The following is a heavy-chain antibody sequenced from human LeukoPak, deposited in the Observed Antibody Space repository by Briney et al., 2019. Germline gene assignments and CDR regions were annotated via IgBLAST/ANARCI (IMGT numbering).Heavy chain of an antibody. CDR3: ARCRAVSSTSCPLNY. V-gene: IGHV1-2*02. D-gene: IGHD2-2*01. J-gene: IGHJ4*02. CDR2: INPNSGGT. Sequence: ASVKVSCKASGYTFTGYYMHWVRQAPGQGLEWMGWINPNSGGTNYAQKFQGRVTMTRDTSISTAYMELSRLRSDDTAVYYCARCRAVSSTSCPLNYWGQGTLVTVSS. CDR1: GYTFTGYY.